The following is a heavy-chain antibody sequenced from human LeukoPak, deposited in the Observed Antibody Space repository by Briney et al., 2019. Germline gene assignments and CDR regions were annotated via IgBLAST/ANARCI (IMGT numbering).Heavy chain of an antibody. CDR2: IIPIFGTA. Sequence: ASVKVSCKASGGTFSSYAISWVRQAPGQGLEWMGGIIPIFGTANYAQKFQGRVTITAAESTSTAYMELSSLRAEDTAVYYCARAANWNPGGYYYYYMDVWGKGTTVTVSS. D-gene: IGHD1-20*01. J-gene: IGHJ6*03. V-gene: IGHV1-69*13. CDR3: ARAANWNPGGYYYYYMDV. CDR1: GGTFSSYA.